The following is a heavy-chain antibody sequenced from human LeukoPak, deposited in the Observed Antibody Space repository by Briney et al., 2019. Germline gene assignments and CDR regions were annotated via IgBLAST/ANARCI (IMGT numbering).Heavy chain of an antibody. CDR2: ISGYNGNT. J-gene: IGHJ1*01. CDR1: GYTFADFG. CDR3: ARDVLGHVTIFGGAGFLYHRH. V-gene: IGHV1-18*01. Sequence: GASVKVSCKASGYTFADFGFTWLRQAPGQGLEWMAWISGYNGNTNYGQKFQGRVTLTTDSSTNTAYMELRSLRSDDTAVYYCARDVLGHVTIFGGAGFLYHRHWGQGTLVTVSS. D-gene: IGHD3-3*01.